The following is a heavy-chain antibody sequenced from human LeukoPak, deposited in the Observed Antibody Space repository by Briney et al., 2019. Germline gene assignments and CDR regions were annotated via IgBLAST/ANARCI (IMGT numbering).Heavy chain of an antibody. J-gene: IGHJ5*02. Sequence: ASVKVSRKASGYTFTSYGISWVRQAPGQGLEWMGWISAYNGNTNYAQKLQGRVTMTTDTSTSTAYMELRSLRSDDTAVYYCARVITMVRAVFNWFDPWGQGTLVTVSS. CDR3: ARVITMVRAVFNWFDP. V-gene: IGHV1-18*01. CDR1: GYTFTSYG. CDR2: ISAYNGNT. D-gene: IGHD3-10*01.